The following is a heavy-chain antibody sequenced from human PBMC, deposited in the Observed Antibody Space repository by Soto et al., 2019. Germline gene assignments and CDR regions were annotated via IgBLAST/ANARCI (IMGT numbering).Heavy chain of an antibody. D-gene: IGHD2-15*01. CDR2: ISFAGNNK. Sequence: QVQLVESGGGVVQPGRSLRLSCAASGFTFSSYALHWVRQAPDMGLEWVALISFAGNNKYYADSVKGRFTISRDNSKNILYVEMNSVRPDDRAVYYCARDRQKALGVVAATGGFDYWGQGTPVTVSS. CDR3: ARDRQKALGVVAATGGFDY. J-gene: IGHJ4*02. CDR1: GFTFSSYA. V-gene: IGHV3-30-3*01.